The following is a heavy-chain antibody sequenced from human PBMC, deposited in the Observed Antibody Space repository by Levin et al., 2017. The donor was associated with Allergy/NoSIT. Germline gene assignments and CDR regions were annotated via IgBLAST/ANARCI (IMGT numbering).Heavy chain of an antibody. CDR1: GFTFSNCG. Sequence: QHGESLKISCSASGFTFSNCGMAWVRQAPGRGLEWVSGISYNGDTTSYADSVKGRFTVSRDNSKNTLYLQMYSLRAEDTAVYFCASRVLTTSGLDYWGQGTLVTVSS. CDR3: ASRVLTTSGLDY. J-gene: IGHJ4*02. V-gene: IGHV3-23*01. CDR2: ISYNGDTT. D-gene: IGHD1-14*01.